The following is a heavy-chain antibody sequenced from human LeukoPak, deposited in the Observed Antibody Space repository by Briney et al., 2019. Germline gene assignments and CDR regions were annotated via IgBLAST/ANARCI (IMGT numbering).Heavy chain of an antibody. Sequence: SGGSLRLSCAASGFTFSSYWMSWVRQAPGKGLEWVANIKQDESEKYYVDSVKGRFTISRDNAKNSLFLQMNSLRAEDTAVYYCARAGSFSSSYGKSWDYWGQGALVAVSS. CDR1: GFTFSSYW. D-gene: IGHD2-15*01. J-gene: IGHJ4*02. V-gene: IGHV3-7*01. CDR2: IKQDESEK. CDR3: ARAGSFSSSYGKSWDY.